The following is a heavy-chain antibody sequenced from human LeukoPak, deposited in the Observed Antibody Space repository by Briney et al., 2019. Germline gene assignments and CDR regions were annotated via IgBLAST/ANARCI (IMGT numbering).Heavy chain of an antibody. CDR1: GFTFSSYG. J-gene: IGHJ4*02. CDR3: AKIWLLGGTVVPAAIRLAFDY. D-gene: IGHD2-2*01. CDR2: IRYDGSNK. V-gene: IGHV3-30*02. Sequence: PGGSLRLSCAASGFTFSSYGMHWVRQAPGKGLEWVAFIRYDGSNKYYADSVKGRFTISRDNSKNTLYLQMNSLRAEDTAVYYCAKIWLLGGTVVPAAIRLAFDYWGQGTLVTVSS.